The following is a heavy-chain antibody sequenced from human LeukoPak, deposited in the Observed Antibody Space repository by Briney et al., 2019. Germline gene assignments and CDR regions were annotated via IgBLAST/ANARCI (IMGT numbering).Heavy chain of an antibody. Sequence: SEGSLRLSCAASEFTFSSYSMNWVRQAPGKGLEWVSSISSSSSYVYYADSGKGRFTISRDNAKNSLYLQMNSLRAEDTAVYYCARDLIGSGSSYYYYNTMDVWGQGTTVTVSS. V-gene: IGHV3-21*01. CDR3: ARDLIGSGSSYYYYNTMDV. CDR2: ISSSSSYV. D-gene: IGHD6-19*01. CDR1: EFTFSSYS. J-gene: IGHJ6*02.